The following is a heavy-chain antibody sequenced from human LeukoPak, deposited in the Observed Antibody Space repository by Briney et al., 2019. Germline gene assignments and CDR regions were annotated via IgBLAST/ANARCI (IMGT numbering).Heavy chain of an antibody. Sequence: SETLSLTCTVSGGSISTYYWSWIRQPPGKGLEWIGYIYYSGSTNYNPSLKSRVTISVDTSKNQFSLKLTSVTAADTAVHYCARTAGYSSAPFDYWGQGTLVTVSS. CDR1: GGSISTYY. J-gene: IGHJ4*02. CDR3: ARTAGYSSAPFDY. V-gene: IGHV4-59*08. CDR2: IYYSGST. D-gene: IGHD6-25*01.